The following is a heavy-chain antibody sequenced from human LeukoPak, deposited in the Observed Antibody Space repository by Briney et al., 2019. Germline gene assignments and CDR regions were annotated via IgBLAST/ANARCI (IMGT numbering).Heavy chain of an antibody. Sequence: ASVKVSCKASGYTFTSYGISWVRQAPGRGLEWMGWISAYNGNTNYAQKLQGRVTMTTDTSTSTAYMELRSLRSEDTAVYYCATTPGGMVRGVNGIDYWGQGTLVTVSS. CDR3: ATTPGGMVRGVNGIDY. CDR1: GYTFTSYG. CDR2: ISAYNGNT. J-gene: IGHJ4*02. V-gene: IGHV1-18*01. D-gene: IGHD3-10*01.